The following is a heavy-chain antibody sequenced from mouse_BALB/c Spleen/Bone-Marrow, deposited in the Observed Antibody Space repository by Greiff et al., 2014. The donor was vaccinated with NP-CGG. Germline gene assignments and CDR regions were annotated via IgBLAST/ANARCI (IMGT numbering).Heavy chain of an antibody. CDR2: IDPAIFT. V-gene: IGHV14-3*02. J-gene: IGHJ1*01. Sequence: VQLQQSGAELVKPGASVKLSCTASGFNIKDTYLHWVKQRPEQGLDWIGRIDPAIFTKYDPKFQGKATITADTSSNTAHLHLSGLTSEDTAVYYCASYRYGWYFDVWGAGTTVTVSS. D-gene: IGHD2-14*01. CDR3: ASYRYGWYFDV. CDR1: GFNIKDTY.